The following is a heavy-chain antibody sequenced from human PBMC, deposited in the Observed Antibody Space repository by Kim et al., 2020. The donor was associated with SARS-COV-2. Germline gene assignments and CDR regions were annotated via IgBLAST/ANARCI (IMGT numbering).Heavy chain of an antibody. J-gene: IGHJ6*02. V-gene: IGHV3-9*01. Sequence: VYADTRKGRFTVSRDNAKNSLYLQMNSLRADDTALYFCVGYIYPGGADVWGQGTTVTVSS. CDR3: VGYIYPGGADV. D-gene: IGHD6-13*01.